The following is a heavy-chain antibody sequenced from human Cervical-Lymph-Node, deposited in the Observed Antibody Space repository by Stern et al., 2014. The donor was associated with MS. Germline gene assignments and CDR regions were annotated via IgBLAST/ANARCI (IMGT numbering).Heavy chain of an antibody. V-gene: IGHV1-18*01. D-gene: IGHD1-1*01. CDR2: VSTYNGNT. Sequence: QLVQSGAEVKKPGASVKVSCKASGYTFTNTGINWVRLAPGQGPEWMGWVSTYNGNTKYAQKLRGRFTMTTDTSTSTAYMELRSLRSDDTAVYYCARGDDKTSYDYWGQGTLVTVSS. CDR3: ARGDDKTSYDY. CDR1: GYTFTNTG. J-gene: IGHJ4*02.